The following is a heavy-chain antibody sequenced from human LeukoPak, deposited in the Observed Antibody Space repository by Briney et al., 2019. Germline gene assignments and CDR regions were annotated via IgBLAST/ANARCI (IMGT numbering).Heavy chain of an antibody. V-gene: IGHV1-46*01. Sequence: GASVKVSCKASGYTFTSYYMHWVRQAPGQGLEWMGIINPSGGSTSYAQKFQGRVTMTRDMSTSTVYMELSSLRSEDTAVYYCARASVRMGIAAAGNDYWGQGTLVTVSS. CDR1: GYTFTSYY. J-gene: IGHJ4*02. D-gene: IGHD6-13*01. CDR3: ARASVRMGIAAAGNDY. CDR2: INPSGGST.